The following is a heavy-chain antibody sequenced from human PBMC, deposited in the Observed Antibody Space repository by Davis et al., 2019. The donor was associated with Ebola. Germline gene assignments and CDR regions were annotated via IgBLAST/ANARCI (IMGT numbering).Heavy chain of an antibody. J-gene: IGHJ6*04. D-gene: IGHD3-10*01. CDR1: GFTFSSYD. Sequence: PGGSLRLSCAASGFTFSSYDMHWVRQATGKGLEWVSAIGTAGDTYYPGSVKGRFTISRKNAKNSLYLQMNSLRAGDTARYYCARGGGLGELFSILGMDVWGKGTTVTVSS. V-gene: IGHV3-13*01. CDR3: ARGGGLGELFSILGMDV. CDR2: IGTAGDT.